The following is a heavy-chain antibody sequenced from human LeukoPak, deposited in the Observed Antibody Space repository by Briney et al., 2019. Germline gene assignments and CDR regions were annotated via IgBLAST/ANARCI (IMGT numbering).Heavy chain of an antibody. Sequence: PSETLSLTCTVSGASISSYYWSWIRQPPGKGLEWIGYIYYSGSTNYNPSLKSRVTISVDTSKNQFSLKLSSVTAADTAVYYCARRKGSYGSGSYYKNWFDPWGQGTLVTVSS. CDR1: GASISSYY. CDR3: ARRKGSYGSGSYYKNWFDP. D-gene: IGHD3-10*01. V-gene: IGHV4-59*12. CDR2: IYYSGST. J-gene: IGHJ5*02.